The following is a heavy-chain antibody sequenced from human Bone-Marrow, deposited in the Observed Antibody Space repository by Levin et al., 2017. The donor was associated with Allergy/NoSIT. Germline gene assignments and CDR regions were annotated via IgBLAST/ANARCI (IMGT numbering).Heavy chain of an antibody. CDR2: ISYDGSNK. J-gene: IGHJ5*02. Sequence: LSLTCAASGFTFSSYGMHWVRQAPGKGLEWVAVISYDGSNKYYADSVKGRFTISRDNSKNTLYLQMNSLRAEDTAVYYCAKDEGPYSSPNWFDPWGQGTLVTVSS. CDR1: GFTFSSYG. D-gene: IGHD6-13*01. CDR3: AKDEGPYSSPNWFDP. V-gene: IGHV3-30*18.